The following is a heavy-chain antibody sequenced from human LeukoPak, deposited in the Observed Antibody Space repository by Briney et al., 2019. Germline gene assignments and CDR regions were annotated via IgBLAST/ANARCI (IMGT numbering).Heavy chain of an antibody. CDR2: ISYDGSNK. J-gene: IGHJ4*02. CDR3: ARDSLPYCSSTSCQFFDY. Sequence: GGSLRLSCAASGFTFSSYAMHWVRQAPGKGLEWVAVISYDGSNKYYADSVKGRFTISRDNSKNTLYLQMNSLRAEDTAVYYCARDSLPYCSSTSCQFFDYWGQETLVTVSS. V-gene: IGHV3-30*04. CDR1: GFTFSSYA. D-gene: IGHD2-2*01.